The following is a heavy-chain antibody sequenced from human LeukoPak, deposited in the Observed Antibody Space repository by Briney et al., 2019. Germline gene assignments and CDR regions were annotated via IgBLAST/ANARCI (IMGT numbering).Heavy chain of an antibody. Sequence: GGSLRLSCAASGFTFSSYGMHWVRQAPGKGLEWVAVIWYDGSNKYYADSVKGRFTISRDNSKNTLYLQMNSLRAEDTAVYYCAKVRYGYKYYFDYWGQGTLVTVSS. J-gene: IGHJ4*02. D-gene: IGHD5-24*01. CDR3: AKVRYGYKYYFDY. V-gene: IGHV3-30*02. CDR2: IWYDGSNK. CDR1: GFTFSSYG.